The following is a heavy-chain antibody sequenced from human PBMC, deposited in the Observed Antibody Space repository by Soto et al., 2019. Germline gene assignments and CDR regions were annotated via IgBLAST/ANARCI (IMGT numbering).Heavy chain of an antibody. CDR3: AKDSNKYSSSLRGRYFDY. D-gene: IGHD3-22*01. CDR1: GFTFTSYV. CDR2: ISGGGSTA. V-gene: IGHV3-23*01. J-gene: IGHJ4*02. Sequence: EVQLLESGGGLVQRGGSQRLSCAASGFTFTSYVMSWVRQAPGKGLEWVAGISGGGSTAFYADSVKGRFTISRDNAKNTVVLQMDSRRAEDTAIYYCAKDSNKYSSSLRGRYFDYWGQGTLVTVSS.